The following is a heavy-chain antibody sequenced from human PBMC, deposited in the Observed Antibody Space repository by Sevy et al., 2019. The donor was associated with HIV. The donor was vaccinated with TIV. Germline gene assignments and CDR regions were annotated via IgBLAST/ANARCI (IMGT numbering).Heavy chain of an antibody. CDR3: XXXXXXXXXXPPEPMDV. CDR1: GYTFSGYN. D-gene: IGHD1-1*01. V-gene: IGHV1-2*05. CDR2: INSNSGDT. Sequence: ASVKVSCKASGYTFSGYNMHWVRQAPGQGLEWMGRINSNSGDTHFAQRFQGRVTVTSDPSISTVYMEVSSLRFDDTXXXXXXXXXXXXXXXPPEPMDVWGQGTAVTVSS. J-gene: IGHJ6*02.